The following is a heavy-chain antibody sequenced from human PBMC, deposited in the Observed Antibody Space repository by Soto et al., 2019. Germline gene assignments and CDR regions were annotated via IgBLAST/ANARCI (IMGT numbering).Heavy chain of an antibody. Sequence: ASVKVSCKASGYTFTSYAMHWVRQAPGQGLERMGWINAGNGNTKYSQKFQGRVTITRDTSASTAYMELSSLRSEDTAVYYCARESSGYSSSWAFDYWGQGTLVTSPQ. J-gene: IGHJ4*02. V-gene: IGHV1-3*01. CDR3: ARESSGYSSSWAFDY. D-gene: IGHD6-13*01. CDR1: GYTFTSYA. CDR2: INAGNGNT.